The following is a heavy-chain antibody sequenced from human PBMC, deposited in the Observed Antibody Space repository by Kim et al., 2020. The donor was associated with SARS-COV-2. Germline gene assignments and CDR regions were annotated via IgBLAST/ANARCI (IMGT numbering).Heavy chain of an antibody. CDR3: ARAPTGYSSSDY. D-gene: IGHD6-19*01. J-gene: IGHJ4*02. V-gene: IGHV1-8*01. Sequence: GYAQTFQGTVTMHRNTSRSTAYMELSSLRSEDTAVYYCARAPTGYSSSDYWGQGTLVTVSS.